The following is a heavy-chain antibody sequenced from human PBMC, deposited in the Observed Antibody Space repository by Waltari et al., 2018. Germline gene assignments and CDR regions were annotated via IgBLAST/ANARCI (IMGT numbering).Heavy chain of an antibody. V-gene: IGHV1-46*01. CDR3: ARARIVVVVAATRAFDY. CDR1: GYTFTSYY. Sequence: QVQLVQSGAEVKKPGASVKVSCKASGYTFTSYYLHWVRQAPGQGLEWMGRINPSGGSTSYAQKFQGRVTMTRDTSTSTVYMELSSLRSEDTAVYYCARARIVVVVAATRAFDYWGQGTLVTVSS. CDR2: INPSGGST. J-gene: IGHJ4*02. D-gene: IGHD2-15*01.